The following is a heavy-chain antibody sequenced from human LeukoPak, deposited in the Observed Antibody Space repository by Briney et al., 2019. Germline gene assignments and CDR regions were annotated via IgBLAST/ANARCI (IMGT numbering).Heavy chain of an antibody. Sequence: SETLSLTCTVSGGSISSYYWSWIRQPPGKGLEWIGYIYYSGSTNYNPPLKSRVTISVDTSKNQFSLKLSSVTAADTAVYYCARGIFAFDYWGQGTLVTVSS. D-gene: IGHD3-9*01. J-gene: IGHJ4*02. CDR1: GGSISSYY. CDR3: ARGIFAFDY. V-gene: IGHV4-59*01. CDR2: IYYSGST.